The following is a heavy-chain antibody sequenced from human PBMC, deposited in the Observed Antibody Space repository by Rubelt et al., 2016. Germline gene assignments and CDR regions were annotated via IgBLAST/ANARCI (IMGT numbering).Heavy chain of an antibody. V-gene: IGHV3-15*01. D-gene: IGHD3-10*01. CDR2: IKSKSDGGTT. Sequence: FRSAWMSWVRQAPGKGLEWVGRIKSKSDGGTTDYIAPVKGRFTISRDDSKNTLYLQMNSLKTEDTAMYYCTRDFFGDDGLDIWGQGTMVTVSS. CDR1: FRSAW. CDR3: TRDFFGDDGLDI. J-gene: IGHJ3*02.